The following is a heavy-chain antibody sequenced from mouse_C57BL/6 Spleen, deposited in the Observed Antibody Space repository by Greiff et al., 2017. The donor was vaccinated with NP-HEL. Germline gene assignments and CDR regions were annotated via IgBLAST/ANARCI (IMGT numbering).Heavy chain of an antibody. J-gene: IGHJ3*01. CDR2: INPSSGYT. Sequence: QVQLQQSGAELARPGASVKMSCKASGYTFTSYTMHWVKQRPGQGLEWIGYINPSSGYTKYNQKFKDKTTLTADKSSSTAYMQLSSLTSEDSAVYYWAREYYGSSPFAYWGQGTLVTVSA. D-gene: IGHD1-1*01. CDR1: GYTFTSYT. CDR3: AREYYGSSPFAY. V-gene: IGHV1-4*01.